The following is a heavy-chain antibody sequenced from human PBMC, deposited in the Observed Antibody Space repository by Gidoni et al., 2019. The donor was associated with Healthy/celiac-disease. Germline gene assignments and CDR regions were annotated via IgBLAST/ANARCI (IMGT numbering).Heavy chain of an antibody. Sequence: EVQLVESGGGLVQPGGSLRLSCAASGFTFSDHYMDWVRQAPGKGLEWVGRTRNKANSYTTEYAASVKGRFTISRDDSKNSLYLQMNSLKTEDTAVYYCVVSQYFDWLLTYFDYWGQGTLVTVSS. J-gene: IGHJ4*02. D-gene: IGHD3-9*01. CDR3: VVSQYFDWLLTYFDY. V-gene: IGHV3-72*01. CDR2: TRNKANSYTT. CDR1: GFTFSDHY.